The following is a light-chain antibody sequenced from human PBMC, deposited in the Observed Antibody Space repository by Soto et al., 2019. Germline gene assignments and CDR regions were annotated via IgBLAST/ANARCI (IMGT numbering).Light chain of an antibody. CDR2: DVN. CDR3: SLYSSNGSLI. J-gene: IGLJ1*01. Sequence: QPVLTQPPSVSGSPGQSVTISCTATTTDIDNYDSVSWYQQAPGTAPKLIIYDVNNRPSGAPARFSGSTSGNTASLTISGLQAEDETDYFCSLYSSNGSLIFGPGTKLTVL. CDR1: TTDIDNYDS. V-gene: IGLV2-18*01.